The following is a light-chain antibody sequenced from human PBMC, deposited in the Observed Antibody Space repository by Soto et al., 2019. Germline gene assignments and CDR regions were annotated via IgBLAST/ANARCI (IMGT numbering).Light chain of an antibody. CDR3: QQRSNWPPLIS. V-gene: IGKV3-11*01. Sequence: EIVLTQSPGTLSLSPGERATLSCMGIQSVTINYLAWYQQKPGQAPRLLIYDASNRATGIPARFSGSGSGTDFTLTISSLEPEDFAVYYCQQRSNWPPLISFGQGTRLEIK. J-gene: IGKJ5*01. CDR1: QSVTINY. CDR2: DAS.